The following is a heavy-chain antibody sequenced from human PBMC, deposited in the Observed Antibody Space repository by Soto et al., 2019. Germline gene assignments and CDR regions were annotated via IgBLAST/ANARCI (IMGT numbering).Heavy chain of an antibody. CDR3: ARDRAAGRFDY. D-gene: IGHD6-13*01. J-gene: IGHJ4*02. CDR1: GGTFSSYA. CDR2: IIPIFGTA. V-gene: IGHV1-69*13. Sequence: ASVKVSCKTSGGTFSSYAISWVRQAPGQGLEWMGGIIPIFGTANYAQKFQGRVTITADESTSTAYMELSSLRSEDTAVYYCARDRAAGRFDYWGQGTLVTVSS.